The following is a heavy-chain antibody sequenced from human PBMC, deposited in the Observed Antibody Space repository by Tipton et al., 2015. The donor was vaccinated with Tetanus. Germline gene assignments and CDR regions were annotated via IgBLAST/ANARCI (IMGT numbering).Heavy chain of an antibody. V-gene: IGHV3-11*06. CDR2: ISIVGTYT. J-gene: IGHJ4*02. CDR1: NFTFSRYY. D-gene: IGHD1-26*01. Sequence: SLRLSCVGSNFTFSRYYVSWVRQTPGKGLEWVSSISIVGTYTHYADSMKGRFTISRDNARNTLYLQMDSLTVDDTAVYFCATREGGGSWFYFAYWGQGALVTVSS. CDR3: ATREGGGSWFYFAY.